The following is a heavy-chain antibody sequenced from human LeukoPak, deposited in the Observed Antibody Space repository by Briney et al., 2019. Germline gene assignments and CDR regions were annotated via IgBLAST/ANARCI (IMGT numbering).Heavy chain of an antibody. J-gene: IGHJ4*02. V-gene: IGHV4-59*01. CDR2: IYYSGST. CDR3: AREGAARDGYNGPRFDY. D-gene: IGHD5-24*01. CDR1: GGSISSYY. Sequence: PSETLSLTCTVSGGSISSYYWSWIRQPPGKGLEWIGYIYYSGSTNYNPSLRSRVTISVDTSKNQFSLKLSSVTAADTAVYYCAREGAARDGYNGPRFDYWGQGTLVTVSS.